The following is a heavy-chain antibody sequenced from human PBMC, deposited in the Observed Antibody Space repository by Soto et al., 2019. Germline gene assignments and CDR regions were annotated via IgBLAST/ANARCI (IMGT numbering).Heavy chain of an antibody. CDR2: IYYSGST. J-gene: IGHJ6*02. CDR1: GDSISSSSYY. D-gene: IGHD6-13*01. V-gene: IGHV4-39*01. CDR3: AGDRRQQLVRYYYGMDV. Sequence: PSETLSLTCTVSGDSISSSSYYWGWIRQPPGKGLEWIGSIYYSGSTYYNPSLKSRVTISVDTSKNQFSLKLSSVTAADTAVYYCAGDRRQQLVRYYYGMDVWGQGTTVTVSS.